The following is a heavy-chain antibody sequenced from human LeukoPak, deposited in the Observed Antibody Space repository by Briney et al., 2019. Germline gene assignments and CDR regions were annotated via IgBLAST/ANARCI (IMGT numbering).Heavy chain of an antibody. CDR3: TREIPSLYAFDI. CDR2: ISSSSSTI. J-gene: IGHJ3*02. CDR1: GFTFSSYA. Sequence: GGSLRLSCAASGFTFSSYAMSWVRQAPGKGLEWVSYISSSSSTIYCADSVKGRFTISRDNAKNTLYLQMNSLRAEDTAVYYCTREIPSLYAFDIWGQGTMVTVSS. V-gene: IGHV3-48*04.